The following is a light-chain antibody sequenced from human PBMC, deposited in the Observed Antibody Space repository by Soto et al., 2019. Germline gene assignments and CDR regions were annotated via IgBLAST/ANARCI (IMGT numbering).Light chain of an antibody. CDR2: AAS. V-gene: IGKV1-5*01. Sequence: DIQMTQSPSTLSASVGDRVTITCRASQSVIGWLAWYQQKPGKAPKLLIYAASNLESGVPSRFSGSGSGTEFTLAISSLQPDDFATYYCQHYNSNPWTFGQGTKVEIK. J-gene: IGKJ1*01. CDR3: QHYNSNPWT. CDR1: QSVIGW.